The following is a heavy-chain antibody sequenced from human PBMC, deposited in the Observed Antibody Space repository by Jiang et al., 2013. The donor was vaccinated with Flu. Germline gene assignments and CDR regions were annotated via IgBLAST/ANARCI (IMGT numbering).Heavy chain of an antibody. CDR3: ARGAGAADY. CDR1: GDSVSSNSAD. Sequence: QTLSLTCAISGDSVSSNSADLELDQAVPSRGLEWLGRTYYRSKWYIDYAGSVKSRITINPDTSKNQFSLQLNSVTPQDTAVYYCARGAGAADYWGQGTLVTVSS. D-gene: IGHD2-15*01. V-gene: IGHV6-1*01. CDR2: TYYRSKWYI. J-gene: IGHJ4*02.